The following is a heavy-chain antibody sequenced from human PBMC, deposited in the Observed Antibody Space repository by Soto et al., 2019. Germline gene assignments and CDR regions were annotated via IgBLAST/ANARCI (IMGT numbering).Heavy chain of an antibody. J-gene: IGHJ6*02. CDR3: ARTSAGGKYYYGMDV. D-gene: IGHD6-13*01. CDR1: GYTFTSYW. Sequence: GESLKISCKGSGYTFTSYWIGWVRQMPGKGLEWMGIIYPGDSDTRYSPSFQGQVTISADKSISTAYLQWSSLKASDTAMYYCARTSAGGKYYYGMDVWGQGTTVTVSS. V-gene: IGHV5-51*01. CDR2: IYPGDSDT.